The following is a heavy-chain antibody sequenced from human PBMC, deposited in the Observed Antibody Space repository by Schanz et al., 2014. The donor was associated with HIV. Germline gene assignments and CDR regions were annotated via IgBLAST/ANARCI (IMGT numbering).Heavy chain of an antibody. J-gene: IGHJ4*02. D-gene: IGHD3-10*01. Sequence: VQLVESGGGVVRPGKSLRLSCAASGFTFDSYGIHWVRQAPGKGLEWVGRSKNKANGYITEYTASVKGRFTISRDDSRNSLYLQMNSLKTEDTAVYFCARWRSGAPSNWGQGTLVTVSS. CDR2: SKNKANGYIT. V-gene: IGHV3-72*01. CDR1: GFTFDSYG. CDR3: ARWRSGAPSN.